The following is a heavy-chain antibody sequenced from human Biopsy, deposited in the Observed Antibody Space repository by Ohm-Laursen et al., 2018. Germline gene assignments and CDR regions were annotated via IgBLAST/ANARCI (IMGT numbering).Heavy chain of an antibody. CDR3: ARDRMVTIITLVRADTFDI. CDR2: VNPNSGAT. Sequence: ASVKVSCKASGYTFTDYSLHWVRQAPGQGLEWMGWVNPNSGATNYAQKFQGRVTMTSDTSISTAYIELRRLISDHTAVYFCARDRMVTIITLVRADTFDIWGQGTLVSVSS. V-gene: IGHV1-2*02. D-gene: IGHD3-10*01. CDR1: GYTFTDYS. J-gene: IGHJ3*02.